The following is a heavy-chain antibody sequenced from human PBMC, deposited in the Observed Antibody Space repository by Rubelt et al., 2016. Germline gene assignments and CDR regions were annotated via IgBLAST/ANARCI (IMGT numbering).Heavy chain of an antibody. J-gene: IGHJ4*02. V-gene: IGHV3-33*08. D-gene: IGHD4-17*01. CDR3: VRDTSVTRVDY. CDR1: GFTFSSYG. CDR2: IWYDGSNK. Sequence: QVQLVESGGGVVQPGRSLRLSCAASGFTFSSYGMHWVRQAPGKGLEWVAVIWYDGSNKHYADSVKGRFTISRDISKNTLYLQMKSLRAEETAVYYCVRDTSVTRVDYWGQGTLVTVSS.